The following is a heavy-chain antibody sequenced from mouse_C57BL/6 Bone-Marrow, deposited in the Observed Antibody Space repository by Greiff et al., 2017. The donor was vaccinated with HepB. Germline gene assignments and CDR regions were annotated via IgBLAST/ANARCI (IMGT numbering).Heavy chain of an antibody. CDR2: INPGSGGT. CDR3: AREGNLNDGYLAWFAY. J-gene: IGHJ3*01. D-gene: IGHD2-3*01. CDR1: GYAFTNYL. Sequence: QVQLQQSGAELVRPGTSVKVSCKASGYAFTNYLIEWVKQRPGQGLEWIGVINPGSGGTNYNEKFKGKATLTADKSSSTAYMQLSSLTSEDSAVYFVAREGNLNDGYLAWFAYWGQGTLVTVSA. V-gene: IGHV1-54*01.